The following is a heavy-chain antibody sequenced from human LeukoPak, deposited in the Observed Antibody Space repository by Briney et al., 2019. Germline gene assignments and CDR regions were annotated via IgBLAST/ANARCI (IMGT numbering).Heavy chain of an antibody. CDR2: ISNSGST. D-gene: IGHD3-16*01. Sequence: SETLSLTCTVSGGSISSYYWSWIRQPPGEGLEWIGYISNSGSTNYNPSLKSRVTISVDMSKNQFSLRLTSVTAADTAVYYCARGDFYDGGGRNWFDPWGQGTLVTVSS. CDR3: ARGDFYDGGGRNWFDP. CDR1: GGSISSYY. V-gene: IGHV4-59*12. J-gene: IGHJ5*02.